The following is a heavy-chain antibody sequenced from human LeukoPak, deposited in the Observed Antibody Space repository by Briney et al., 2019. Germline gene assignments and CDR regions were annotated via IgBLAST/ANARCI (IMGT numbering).Heavy chain of an antibody. CDR2: IYYSGST. Sequence: SETLSLTCTVSGGSISSSSYYWGWIRQPPGKGLEWIGSIYYSGSTYYNPSLKSRVTISVDTSKNQFSLKLSSVTAADTAVYYCARYIAVTGTSLDGSNAFDIWGQGTMVTVSS. CDR1: GGSISSSSYY. D-gene: IGHD6-19*01. V-gene: IGHV4-39*07. J-gene: IGHJ3*02. CDR3: ARYIAVTGTSLDGSNAFDI.